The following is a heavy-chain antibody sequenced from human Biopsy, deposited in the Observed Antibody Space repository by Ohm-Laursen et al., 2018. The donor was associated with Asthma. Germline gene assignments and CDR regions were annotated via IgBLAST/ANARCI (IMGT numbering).Heavy chain of an antibody. V-gene: IGHV1-69*13. Sequence: SVKVSCKVPGGTFSNFAISWVRQAPGQGLEWLGGIMTVFGTTNYAQKFQGRVTITADESTSTAYMEVSRLRSEDTAVYYCARSYDTDSYPVLVLDYWGQGTLVTVSS. CDR1: GGTFSNFA. J-gene: IGHJ4*02. D-gene: IGHD3-22*01. CDR2: IMTVFGTT. CDR3: ARSYDTDSYPVLVLDY.